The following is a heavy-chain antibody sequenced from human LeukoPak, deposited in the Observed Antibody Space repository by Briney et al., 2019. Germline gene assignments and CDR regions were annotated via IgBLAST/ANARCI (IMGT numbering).Heavy chain of an antibody. CDR3: ARKSYGDFSLDY. J-gene: IGHJ4*02. CDR2: INHSGST. Sequence: SETLSLTCAVYGGSFSGYYWSWIRQPPGKGLEWIGEINHSGSTYYNPSLKSRVTISVDTSKNQFSLKLSSVTAAHTAVYYCARKSYGDFSLDYWGQGTLVTVSS. V-gene: IGHV4-34*01. CDR1: GGSFSGYY. D-gene: IGHD4-17*01.